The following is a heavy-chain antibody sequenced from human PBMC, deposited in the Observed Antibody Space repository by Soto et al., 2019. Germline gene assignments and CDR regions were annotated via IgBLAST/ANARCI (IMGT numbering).Heavy chain of an antibody. CDR3: AKDAPSIPDPRFYYYYYMDV. V-gene: IGHV3-23*01. Sequence: GGSLRLSCAASGFTFSSYAMSWVRQAPGKGLEWVSAISGSGGSTYYADSVKGRFTISRDNSKNTLYLQMNSLRAEDTAVYYCAKDAPSIPDPRFYYYYYMDVWGKGTTVTVSS. CDR1: GFTFSSYA. D-gene: IGHD2-2*02. CDR2: ISGSGGST. J-gene: IGHJ6*03.